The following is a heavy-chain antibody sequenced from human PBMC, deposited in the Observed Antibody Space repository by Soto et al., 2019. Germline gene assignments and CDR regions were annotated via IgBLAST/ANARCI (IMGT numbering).Heavy chain of an antibody. CDR3: ARSALYLDSSGWRPDY. J-gene: IGHJ4*02. D-gene: IGHD6-19*01. CDR2: IYHSGSA. CDR1: GGSINSSGYS. Sequence: QLQLQESGSGLVKPSQTLSLTCAVSGGSINSSGYSWTWIRQPPGKGLEWIGYIYHSGSAYYNPSLKSRVTMSVDRSKNQFSLNLSSVTAADTAVYFCARSALYLDSSGWRPDYWGQGTLVTVSS. V-gene: IGHV4-30-2*01.